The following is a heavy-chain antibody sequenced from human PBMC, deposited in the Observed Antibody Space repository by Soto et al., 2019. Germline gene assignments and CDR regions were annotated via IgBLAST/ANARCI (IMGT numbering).Heavy chain of an antibody. CDR1: GFTFSNYA. D-gene: IGHD4-4*01. V-gene: IGHV3-23*01. J-gene: IGHJ4*02. Sequence: EVQLLESGGDLVQPGGSLTLSCAASGFTFSNYAMNWVRQAPGKGLEWVSSLSSSGGNTYYADSVKGRFTISRDISRNTRYLKMNSLIAEDTAVYYYVRGTTVLDGHFDYWGQGTLVSVSS. CDR2: LSSSGGNT. CDR3: VRGTTVLDGHFDY.